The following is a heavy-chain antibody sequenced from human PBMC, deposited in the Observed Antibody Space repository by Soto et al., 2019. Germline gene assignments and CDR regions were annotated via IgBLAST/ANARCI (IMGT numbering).Heavy chain of an antibody. V-gene: IGHV4-34*01. Sequence: QVQLQQWGAGLLKPSETLSLTCAVYGGSFSGYYWTWIRQPPGTGLEWIGEINHSGSTNYNPSLKSRVTISVDTSKNQFSLKRTSVTAAATAVYYCARDKITGLFDYWGQGTLVTVSS. CDR3: ARDKITGLFDY. CDR1: GGSFSGYY. CDR2: INHSGST. D-gene: IGHD2-8*02. J-gene: IGHJ4*02.